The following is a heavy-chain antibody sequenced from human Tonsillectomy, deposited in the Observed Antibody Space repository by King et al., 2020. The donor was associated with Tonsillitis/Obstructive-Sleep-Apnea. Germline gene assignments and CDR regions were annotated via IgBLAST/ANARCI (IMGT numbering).Heavy chain of an antibody. Sequence: VQLVESGGGLVQPGGSLRLSCAASGFTFSSYEMNWVRQAPGKGLEWVSYISSSGSTIYYADSVKGRFTISRDNAKNSLYLQMNSLRAEDTAVYYCARDRHLSLFFPSPTYYYYGMDVWGQGTTVTVSS. CDR3: ARDRHLSLFFPSPTYYYYGMDV. D-gene: IGHD2-21*01. CDR1: GFTFSSYE. CDR2: ISSSGSTI. V-gene: IGHV3-48*03. J-gene: IGHJ6*02.